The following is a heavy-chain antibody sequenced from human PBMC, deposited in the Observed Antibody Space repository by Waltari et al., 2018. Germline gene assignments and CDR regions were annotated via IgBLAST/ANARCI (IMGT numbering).Heavy chain of an antibody. D-gene: IGHD5-18*01. Sequence: EVQLVESGGGLVQPGGSLRLSCAASEFIFSNYWMSWVRQAPGKGLEWVANQKHDGSEEYYVDSVKGRFTISRDNAKNSLYVQMNSLRAEDTAVYYCARGGYSYGYGFDYWGQGTLVTVSP. CDR2: QKHDGSEE. V-gene: IGHV3-7*01. CDR1: EFIFSNYW. J-gene: IGHJ4*02. CDR3: ARGGYSYGYGFDY.